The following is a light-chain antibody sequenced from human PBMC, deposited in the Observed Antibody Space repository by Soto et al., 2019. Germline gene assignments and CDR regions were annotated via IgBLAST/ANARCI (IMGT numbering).Light chain of an antibody. CDR2: EVT. V-gene: IGLV2-14*02. Sequence: QSALTQPASVSGSPGQSITISCTGTSSDVGSYNLVSWYQQHPGKAPKLMIYEVTNRPSGVSNRFSGSKSGNTASLTISGLQAEDEADYYCSSYTTNITPVVFGGGTKLTVL. CDR1: SSDVGSYNL. J-gene: IGLJ2*01. CDR3: SSYTTNITPVV.